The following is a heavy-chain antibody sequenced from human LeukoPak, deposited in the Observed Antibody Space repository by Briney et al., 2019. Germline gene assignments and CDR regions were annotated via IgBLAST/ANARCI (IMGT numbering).Heavy chain of an antibody. CDR3: VVGEDYDFWSGYYFDY. Sequence: ASVKVSCKASGGTFSSYTISWVRQAPGQGLEWMGRIIPMLGISNYAQKFQGRVTITADKSTSTAYMELSSLRSEDTAVYYCVVGEDYDFWSGYYFDYWGQGTLVTVSS. CDR1: GGTFSSYT. J-gene: IGHJ4*02. CDR2: IIPMLGIS. D-gene: IGHD3-3*01. V-gene: IGHV1-69*02.